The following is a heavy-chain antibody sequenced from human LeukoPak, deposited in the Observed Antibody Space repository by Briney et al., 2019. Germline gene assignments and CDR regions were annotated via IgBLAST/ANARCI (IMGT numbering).Heavy chain of an antibody. CDR2: IYISGST. V-gene: IGHV4-4*07. D-gene: IGHD2/OR15-2a*01. Sequence: PSETLSLTCTVSGGSISSYFWSWIRQPAGKGLEWIGRIYISGSTNYNPSLKSRVTMSVDTSKNQFSLKLGSVTAADTAVYYCASAFGPNDAFDIWGQGTMVTVSS. CDR3: ASAFGPNDAFDI. CDR1: GGSISSYF. J-gene: IGHJ3*02.